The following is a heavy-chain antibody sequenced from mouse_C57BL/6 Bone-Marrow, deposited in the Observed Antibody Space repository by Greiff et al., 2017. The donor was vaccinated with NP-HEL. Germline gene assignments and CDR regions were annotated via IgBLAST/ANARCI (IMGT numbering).Heavy chain of an antibody. CDR3: ARASYDSPSMDY. J-gene: IGHJ4*01. CDR1: GYSITSGYY. CDR2: ISYDGSN. V-gene: IGHV3-6*01. D-gene: IGHD2-4*01. Sequence: VQLQESGPGLVKPSQSLSLTCSVTGYSITSGYYWNWIRQFPGNKLEWMGYISYDGSNNYNPSLKNRISITRDTSKNQFFLKLNSVTTEDTATYYCARASYDSPSMDYWGQGTSVTVSS.